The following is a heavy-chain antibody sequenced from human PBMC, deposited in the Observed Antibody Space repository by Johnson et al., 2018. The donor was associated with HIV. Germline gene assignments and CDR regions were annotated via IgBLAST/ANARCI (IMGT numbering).Heavy chain of an antibody. CDR2: IKQEVSEK. J-gene: IGHJ3*02. Sequence: VQLVESGGGLVQPGGSLRLSCAASGFTFSSYWMSWVRQAPGKGLEWVANIKQEVSEKYYVDSVKGRFTISRDNAKKSLFLLMNSLRAEDTAVYYCAREKPRLVQGVLDAFDIWGQGTMVTVSS. CDR3: AREKPRLVQGVLDAFDI. D-gene: IGHD3-10*01. V-gene: IGHV3-7*05. CDR1: GFTFSSYW.